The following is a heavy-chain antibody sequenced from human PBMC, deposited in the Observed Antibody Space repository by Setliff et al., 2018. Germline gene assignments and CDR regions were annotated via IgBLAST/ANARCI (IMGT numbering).Heavy chain of an antibody. Sequence: ASVKVSCKVSGYTLTELSRHWVRQAPGKGLEWMGGFDPEDGVTIYAQKFQGRVTMTEDTSTDTAYMELSSLRSEDTAVYYCATNAGRSSSWYPRRPGEGHAFDIWGQGTMVTVS. V-gene: IGHV1-24*01. CDR2: FDPEDGVT. J-gene: IGHJ3*02. CDR1: GYTLTELS. CDR3: ATNAGRSSSWYPRRPGEGHAFDI. D-gene: IGHD6-13*01.